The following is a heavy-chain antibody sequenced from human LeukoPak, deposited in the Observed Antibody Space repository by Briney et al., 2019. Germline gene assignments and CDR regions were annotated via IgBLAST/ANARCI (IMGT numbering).Heavy chain of an antibody. V-gene: IGHV3-30-3*01. CDR3: ARDGALSNYYGSGNYQDYFYGMDV. J-gene: IGHJ6*02. Sequence: TGGSLRLSCEASGFAFGSYAMHWVRQAPGRGLEWVAVISHDGDNTNSGESVRGRFTLSRDNLKNTLYLQMNSLRAEDTAVYYCARDGALSNYYGSGNYQDYFYGMDVWGQGTTVTVSS. CDR2: ISHDGDNT. CDR1: GFAFGSYA. D-gene: IGHD3-10*01.